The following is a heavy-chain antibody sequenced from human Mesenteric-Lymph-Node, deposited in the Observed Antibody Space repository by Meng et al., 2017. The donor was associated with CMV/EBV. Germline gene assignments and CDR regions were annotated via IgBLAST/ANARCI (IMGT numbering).Heavy chain of an antibody. V-gene: IGHV3-21*01. D-gene: IGHD6-6*01. CDR2: IGSSSSYM. CDR3: ASEPTGEYSSSSGAGDY. CDR1: GFTVSSHY. J-gene: IGHJ4*02. Sequence: GGSLRLSCAASGFTVSSHYMSWVRQAPGKGLEWVSSIGSSSSYMYYADSVKGRFTISRDNAKNSLYLQMNSLRAEDTAVYYCASEPTGEYSSSSGAGDYWGQGTLVTVSS.